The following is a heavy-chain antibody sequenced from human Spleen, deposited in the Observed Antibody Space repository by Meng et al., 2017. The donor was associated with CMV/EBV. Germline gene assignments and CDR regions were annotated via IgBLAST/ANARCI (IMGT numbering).Heavy chain of an antibody. CDR2: ISSSSSHI. CDR3: ARAILDGSYYEYYYYGMDV. J-gene: IGHJ6*02. CDR1: GFTFSSYS. D-gene: IGHD1-26*01. Sequence: GGSLRLSCAASGFTFSSYSLNWVRQAPGKRLEWVASISSSSSHIHFADSVKGRFTISRHNAKNSLYLQMNSLRAEDTAVYYCARAILDGSYYEYYYYGMDVWGQGTTVTVSS. V-gene: IGHV3-21*01.